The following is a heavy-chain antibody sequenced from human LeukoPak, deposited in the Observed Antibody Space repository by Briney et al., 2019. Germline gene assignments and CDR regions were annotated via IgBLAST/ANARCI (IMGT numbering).Heavy chain of an antibody. D-gene: IGHD6-19*01. J-gene: IGHJ4*02. CDR3: ARAPPVAGTELGY. V-gene: IGHV4-4*02. Sequence: SETLSLTCAVSGTSISLSNWWTWVRQPPGKGLEWIGEIYHSGSTYYNPSLKSRVTISVDTSKNQFSLKLSSVTAADTAVYYCARAPPVAGTELGYWGQGTLVTVSS. CDR1: GTSISLSNW. CDR2: IYHSGST.